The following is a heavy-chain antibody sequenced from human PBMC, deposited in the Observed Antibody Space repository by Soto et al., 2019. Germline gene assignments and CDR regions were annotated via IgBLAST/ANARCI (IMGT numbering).Heavy chain of an antibody. J-gene: IGHJ4*02. CDR3: ASTGYSSSWQPFDY. D-gene: IGHD6-13*01. Sequence: SETLSLTCTVSGGSISSGDYYWSWIRQPPGKGLEWIGYIYYSGSTYYNPSLKSRVTISVDTSKNQFSLKLSSVTAADTAVYYCASTGYSSSWQPFDYWGQGTLVTVSS. V-gene: IGHV4-30-4*01. CDR2: IYYSGST. CDR1: GGSISSGDYY.